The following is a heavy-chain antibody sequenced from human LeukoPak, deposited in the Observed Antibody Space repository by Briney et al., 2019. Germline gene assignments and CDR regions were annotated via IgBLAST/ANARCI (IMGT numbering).Heavy chain of an antibody. V-gene: IGHV1-2*02. D-gene: IGHD6-19*01. J-gene: IGHJ3*02. Sequence: GASVKVSCKASGYTFTGYYMHWVRQAPGEGLEWMGWINPNSGGTKYAQKFQGRVTMTRDTSINTAYMEVRRLTSDDTAVYYCARERGTLAVAGDALDIWGQGTMVTVSS. CDR1: GYTFTGYY. CDR3: ARERGTLAVAGDALDI. CDR2: INPNSGGT.